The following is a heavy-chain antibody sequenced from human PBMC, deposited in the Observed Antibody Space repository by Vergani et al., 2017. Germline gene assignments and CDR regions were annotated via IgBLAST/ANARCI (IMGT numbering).Heavy chain of an antibody. CDR1: GGSISSYY. Sequence: QVQLQESGPGLVKPSETLSLTCTVSGGSISSYYWSWIRQPPGKGLEWIGYIYYSGSTNYNPSLKSRVTISVDTSKNQFSLKLSSVTAADTAVYYCARGAYSSSPFDYWGRGTLVTVSS. D-gene: IGHD6-6*01. CDR3: ARGAYSSSPFDY. V-gene: IGHV4-59*01. J-gene: IGHJ4*02. CDR2: IYYSGST.